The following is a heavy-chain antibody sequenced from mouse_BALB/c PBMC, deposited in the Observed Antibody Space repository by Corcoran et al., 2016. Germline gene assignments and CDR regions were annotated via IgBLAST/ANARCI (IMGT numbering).Heavy chain of an antibody. CDR2: INTYTGEP. Sequence: QIQLVQSGPELKKPGETVKISCKASGYTFTNYGMNWVKQAPGKGLKWMGWINTYTGEPTYADDFKGRFAFSLETSASTAYLQINNLKNEDTATYFCARSSWAYYFDYWGQGTTLTVSS. V-gene: IGHV9-3-1*01. J-gene: IGHJ2*01. D-gene: IGHD4-1*01. CDR1: GYTFTNYG. CDR3: ARSSWAYYFDY.